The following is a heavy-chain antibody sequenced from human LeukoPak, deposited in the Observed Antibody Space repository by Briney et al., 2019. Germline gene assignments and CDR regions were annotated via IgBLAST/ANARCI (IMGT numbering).Heavy chain of an antibody. Sequence: SETLSLTCTVSGGSISSYYWSWIRQPPGKGLEWIGYIYYSGSTNYNPSLKSRVTISVDTSKNQFSLKLSSVTAADTAVYYCARNVRGVTTFDYWGQGTLVTVSS. CDR2: IYYSGST. D-gene: IGHD3-10*02. CDR1: GGSISSYY. J-gene: IGHJ4*02. V-gene: IGHV4-59*01. CDR3: ARNVRGVTTFDY.